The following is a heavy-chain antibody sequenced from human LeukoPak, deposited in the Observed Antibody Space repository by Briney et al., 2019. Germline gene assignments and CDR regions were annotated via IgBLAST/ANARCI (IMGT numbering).Heavy chain of an antibody. CDR3: AKDEITMVRGVIADYYGMDV. CDR2: ISGSGGST. CDR1: GFTFSSYA. J-gene: IGHJ6*02. Sequence: GESLRLSCAASGFTFSSYAMSWVRQAPGKGLEWVSAISGSGGSTYYADSVKGRFTISRDNSKNTLYLQMNSLRAEDTAVYYCAKDEITMVRGVIADYYGMDVWGQGTTVTVSS. D-gene: IGHD3-10*01. V-gene: IGHV3-23*01.